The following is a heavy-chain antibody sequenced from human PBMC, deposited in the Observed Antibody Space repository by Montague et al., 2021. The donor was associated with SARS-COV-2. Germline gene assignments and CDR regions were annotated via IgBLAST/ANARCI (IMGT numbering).Heavy chain of an antibody. Sequence: PALVKPTQTLTLTCTFSGFSLSTSGMCMTWIRQPPGKALEWLARIDWDGDKYYNTSLKSRLTISKDTSKNLVVLTMNNMDPVDTATYYCARGPSDTYHYNGMDVWGRGTTVTVSS. J-gene: IGHJ6*02. CDR2: IDWDGDK. CDR3: ARGPSDTYHYNGMDV. CDR1: GFSLSTSGMC. V-gene: IGHV2-70*11.